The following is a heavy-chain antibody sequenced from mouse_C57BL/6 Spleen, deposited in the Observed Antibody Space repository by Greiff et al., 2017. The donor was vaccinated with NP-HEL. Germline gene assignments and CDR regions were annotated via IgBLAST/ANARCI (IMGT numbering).Heavy chain of an antibody. CDR2: IDPSDSYT. CDR3: ARHYGNYYAMDY. J-gene: IGHJ4*01. D-gene: IGHD2-1*01. V-gene: IGHV1-69*01. Sequence: QVQLQQPGAELVMPGASVKLSCKASGYTFTSYWTHWVKQRPGQGLEWIGEIDPSDSYTNYNQKFKGKSTLTVDKSSSTAYMQLSSLTSEDSAVYYCARHYGNYYAMDYWGQGTSVTVSS. CDR1: GYTFTSYW.